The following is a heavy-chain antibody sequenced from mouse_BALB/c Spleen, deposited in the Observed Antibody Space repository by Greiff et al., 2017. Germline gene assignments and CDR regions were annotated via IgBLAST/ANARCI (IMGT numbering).Heavy chain of an antibody. CDR3: TRYYDYGAWFAY. D-gene: IGHD2-4*01. V-gene: IGHV1-5*01. J-gene: IGHJ3*01. Sequence: VQLQQSGTVLARPGASVKMSCKASGYTFTSYWMHWVKQRPGQGLEWIGAIYPGNSDTSYNQKFKGKAKLTAVTSTSTAYMELSSLTNEDSAVYYCTRYYDYGAWFAYWGQGTLVTVSA. CDR1: GYTFTSYW. CDR2: IYPGNSDT.